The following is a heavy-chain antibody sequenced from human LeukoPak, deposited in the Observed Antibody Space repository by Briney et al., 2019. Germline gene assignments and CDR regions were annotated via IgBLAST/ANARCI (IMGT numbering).Heavy chain of an antibody. CDR2: VYYSGST. CDR3: AHSRGIQLWTN. V-gene: IGHV4-59*01. J-gene: IGHJ4*02. CDR1: AGSISIYY. Sequence: SETLSLTTTVPAGSISIYYFRLSPQPPGKGLVRLGYVYYSGSTNYNPSLKSRVTIAVDTSKNQFSLKLSSVTAADTAVYYCAHSRGIQLWTNWGQGTLVTVSS. D-gene: IGHD5-18*01.